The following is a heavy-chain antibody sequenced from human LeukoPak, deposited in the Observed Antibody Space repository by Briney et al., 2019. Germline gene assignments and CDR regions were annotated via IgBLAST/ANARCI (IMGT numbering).Heavy chain of an antibody. CDR2: INHSGST. CDR3: ARAPRRHYDILTGYRNWFDP. J-gene: IGHJ5*02. CDR1: GGSFSGYY. V-gene: IGHV4-34*01. D-gene: IGHD3-9*01. Sequence: SETLSPTCAVYGGSFSGYYWSWLRQPPGKGLEWIGEINHSGSTNYNPSLKSRVTISVDTSKNQFSLKLSSVTAADTAVYYCARAPRRHYDILTGYRNWFDPWGQGTLVTVSS.